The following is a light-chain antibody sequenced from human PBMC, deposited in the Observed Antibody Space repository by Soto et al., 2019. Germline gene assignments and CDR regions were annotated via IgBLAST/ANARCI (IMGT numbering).Light chain of an antibody. CDR1: QSVSSNF. CDR3: HQYGSFPRT. V-gene: IGKV3-20*01. J-gene: IGKJ1*01. CDR2: GAS. Sequence: EIVLTQSPGTLSLSPGDRATLSCRASQSVSSNFLAWYQQKPGQAPRLLIYGASIRATGIPDRFSGSGSGTDFTLTIKGLEPEDFGMYFCHQYGSFPRTFGQGTKVEIK.